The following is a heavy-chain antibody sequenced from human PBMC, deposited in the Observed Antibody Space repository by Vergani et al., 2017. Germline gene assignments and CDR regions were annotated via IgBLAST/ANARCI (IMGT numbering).Heavy chain of an antibody. D-gene: IGHD3-22*01. CDR2: ISSSSSYI. Sequence: VHLVESGGGLVKPGGSLRLSCAASGFTFSSYSMNWVRQAPGKGLEWVSSISSSSSYIYYADSVKGRFTISRDNASNSLYLQMNSLRADVTAVYYCAKTYDYDSSGYYPFDYWGQGTLVTVSS. V-gene: IGHV3-21*01. CDR3: AKTYDYDSSGYYPFDY. CDR1: GFTFSSYS. J-gene: IGHJ4*02.